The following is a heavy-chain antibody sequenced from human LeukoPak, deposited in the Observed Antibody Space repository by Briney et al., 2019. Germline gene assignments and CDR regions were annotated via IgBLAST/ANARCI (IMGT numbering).Heavy chain of an antibody. J-gene: IGHJ4*02. CDR2: INHSGST. CDR1: GGSFSGYY. Sequence: SETLSLTCAVYGGSFSGYYWSWIRQPPGKGLEWIGEINHSGSTNYNPSLKSRVTISVDTSKNQFSLKLSSVTAADTAVYYCASGYSSGWYKGFDYWGQGTLVTVSS. CDR3: ASGYSSGWYKGFDY. V-gene: IGHV4-34*01. D-gene: IGHD6-19*01.